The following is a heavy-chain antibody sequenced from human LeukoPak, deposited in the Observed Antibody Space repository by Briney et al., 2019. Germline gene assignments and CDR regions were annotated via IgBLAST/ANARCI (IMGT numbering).Heavy chain of an antibody. Sequence: ASVKVSCKASGYTFTSYYMHWVRQAPGQGLEWMGIINPSGGSTSYAQKFQGRVTMTRDTSTSTVYMELSSLRSEDTAVYYCARDGRDCSGGSCYAGENWFDPWGQGTLVTVSS. V-gene: IGHV1-46*01. D-gene: IGHD2-15*01. J-gene: IGHJ5*02. CDR1: GYTFTSYY. CDR3: ARDGRDCSGGSCYAGENWFDP. CDR2: INPSGGST.